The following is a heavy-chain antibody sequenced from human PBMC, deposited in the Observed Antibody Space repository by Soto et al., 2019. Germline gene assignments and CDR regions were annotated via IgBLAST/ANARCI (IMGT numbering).Heavy chain of an antibody. V-gene: IGHV1-24*01. CDR2: FDPEDGET. D-gene: IGHD1-26*01. CDR1: GYTLTELS. J-gene: IGHJ4*02. Sequence: VASVKVSCKVSGYTLTELSMHWVRQAPGKGLEWMGGFDPEDGETIYAQKFQGRVTMTEDTSTDTAYMELSSLRSEDTAVYYCATTIRWELLPTAYYFDYWGQGTLVTVSS. CDR3: ATTIRWELLPTAYYFDY.